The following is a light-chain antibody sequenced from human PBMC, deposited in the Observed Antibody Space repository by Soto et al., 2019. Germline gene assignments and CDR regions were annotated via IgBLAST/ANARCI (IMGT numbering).Light chain of an antibody. Sequence: QSVLTQSSSASASLGSSVKLTCTLSSGPSNYIIAWHQQQPGRAPRYLLKLERSGNYNKGSVVPDRFSGSSSGADRYLTIANLQFEDEADYYCETWDTNTWVFGGGTKLTVL. CDR1: SGPSNYI. CDR2: LERSGNY. V-gene: IGLV4-60*02. CDR3: ETWDTNTWV. J-gene: IGLJ3*02.